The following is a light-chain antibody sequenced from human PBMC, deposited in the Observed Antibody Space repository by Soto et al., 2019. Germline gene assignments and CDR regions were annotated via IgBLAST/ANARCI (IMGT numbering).Light chain of an antibody. J-gene: IGKJ4*01. CDR1: QSVSTN. V-gene: IGKV3-15*01. CDR3: QQYDERTPHLS. Sequence: EIVMTQSPATLSVSPGERATLSCRASQSVSTNLAWYQQKPGQAPRLLIYAASVRATGIPARFSRSGSGTEFTPTLSRLQSEDFAVYYCQQYDERTPHLSFGGGTKVEIK. CDR2: AAS.